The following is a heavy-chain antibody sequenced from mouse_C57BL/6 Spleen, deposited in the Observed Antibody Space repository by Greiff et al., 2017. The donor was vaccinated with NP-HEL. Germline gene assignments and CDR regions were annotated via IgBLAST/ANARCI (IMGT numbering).Heavy chain of an antibody. CDR1: GYTFTSYW. D-gene: IGHD1-1*01. V-gene: IGHV1-52*01. CDR3: ARSTYYYGSSPFAY. Sequence: QVPLQQPGAELVRPGSSVKLSCKASGYTFTSYWMHWVKQRPIQGLEWIGNIDPSDSETHYNQKFKDKAKLTVDKSSSTAYMQLSSLTSDDSAVYYCARSTYYYGSSPFAYWGQGTLVTVSA. CDR2: IDPSDSET. J-gene: IGHJ3*01.